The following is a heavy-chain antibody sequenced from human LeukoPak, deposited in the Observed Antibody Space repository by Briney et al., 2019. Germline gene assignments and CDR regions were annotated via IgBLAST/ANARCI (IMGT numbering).Heavy chain of an antibody. V-gene: IGHV4-34*01. D-gene: IGHD2-2*01. J-gene: IGHJ4*02. CDR1: GGSFSGYY. CDR2: INHSGST. Sequence: PSETLSLTCAVYGGSFSGYYWSWIRQPPGKGLEGIGEINHSGSTNYNPSLKSRVTISVDTSKNQFSLKLSSVTAADTAVYYCARVVAYCSSTSCYFDYWGQGTLVTVSS. CDR3: ARVVAYCSSTSCYFDY.